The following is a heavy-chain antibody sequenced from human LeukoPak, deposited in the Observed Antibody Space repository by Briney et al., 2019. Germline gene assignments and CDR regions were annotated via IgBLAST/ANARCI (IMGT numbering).Heavy chain of an antibody. D-gene: IGHD6-19*01. CDR3: ARGLGLRSGGHRALDV. V-gene: IGHV4-34*01. Sequence: SETLSLTCAVYGGSFSGYYWSWIRQPPGKGLEWIGEINRSGSTNYNPSLKSRVTISVDTSKNQFSLKLSSVTAADTAVYYCARGLGLRSGGHRALDVWGKGTTVTVSS. CDR2: INRSGST. J-gene: IGHJ6*04. CDR1: GGSFSGYY.